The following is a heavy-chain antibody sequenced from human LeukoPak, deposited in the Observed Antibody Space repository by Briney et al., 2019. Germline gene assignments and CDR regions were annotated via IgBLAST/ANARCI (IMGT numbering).Heavy chain of an antibody. D-gene: IGHD3-10*01. J-gene: IGHJ6*03. Sequence: PSETLSLTCAVDGGSFSGYYWGWIRQPPGKGLEWIGEINHSGSTNYNPSLKSRFTISVDTSKNQFSLKLSSVTAADTAVYYCARGRAGYYGSGSYHMDVWGKGTTVTVSS. CDR2: INHSGST. CDR3: ARGRAGYYGSGSYHMDV. V-gene: IGHV4-34*01. CDR1: GGSFSGYY.